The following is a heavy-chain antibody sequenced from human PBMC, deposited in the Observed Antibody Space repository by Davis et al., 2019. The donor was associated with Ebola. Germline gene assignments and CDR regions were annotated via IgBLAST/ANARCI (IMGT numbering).Heavy chain of an antibody. Sequence: GESLKISCAASGFISSYAMNWVRQVPGRGLGWLSLIGETDAAVAYAESVRGRFIISRDQSKNTVDLQMNSLRAEDTAVYYCAKEVRHCAGGSCYGMDVWGPGTTVTVSS. CDR2: IGETDAAV. J-gene: IGHJ6*02. CDR1: GFISSYA. D-gene: IGHD2-8*02. CDR3: AKEVRHCAGGSCYGMDV. V-gene: IGHV3-23*01.